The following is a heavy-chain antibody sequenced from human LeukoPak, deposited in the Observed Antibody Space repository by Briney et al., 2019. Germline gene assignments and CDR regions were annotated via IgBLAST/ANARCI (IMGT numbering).Heavy chain of an antibody. CDR3: ARGATYDYDSSTYPVYYMDV. Sequence: SETLSLTCTVSGGSISSHYWTWIRQPPGKGLEWIGYIYYTGSTNYNPSLKSRVSISVDTSKNQFSLKLSSVTAADTAVYYCARGATYDYDSSTYPVYYMDVWGKGTTVTVSS. CDR1: GGSISSHY. CDR2: IYYTGST. J-gene: IGHJ6*03. D-gene: IGHD3-22*01. V-gene: IGHV4-59*11.